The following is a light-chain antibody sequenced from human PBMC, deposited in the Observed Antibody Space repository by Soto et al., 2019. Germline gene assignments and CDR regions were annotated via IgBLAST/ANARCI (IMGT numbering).Light chain of an antibody. CDR2: GAS. V-gene: IGKV3-15*01. Sequence: EIVMTQSPATLSVSPGERATLSCRASQSVGSNLAWYQQKPGQAPRLLIYGASTRVTGIPARFSGSGSGTEFTLTISSLQPDDFATYYCQQYNSYSVTFGQGTRLEIK. CDR1: QSVGSN. CDR3: QQYNSYSVT. J-gene: IGKJ5*01.